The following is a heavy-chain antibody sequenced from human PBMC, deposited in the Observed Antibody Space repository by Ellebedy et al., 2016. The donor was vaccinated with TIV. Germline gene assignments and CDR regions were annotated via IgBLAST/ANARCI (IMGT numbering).Heavy chain of an antibody. CDR3: AKGLRIAAPNWLDP. CDR1: GIIVSDYF. CDR2: LYPDAKT. Sequence: GGSLRLSCEASGIIVSDYFMNWVRQAPGKGLEWVSVLYPDAKTNYTDSVNGRFIVSRDSSKNTLYLQMNSLTAEDTAVYYCAKGLRIAAPNWLDPWGQGTLVTVSS. J-gene: IGHJ5*02. D-gene: IGHD6-13*01. V-gene: IGHV3-66*01.